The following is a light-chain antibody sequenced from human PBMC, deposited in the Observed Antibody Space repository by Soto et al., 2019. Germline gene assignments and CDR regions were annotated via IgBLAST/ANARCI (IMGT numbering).Light chain of an antibody. V-gene: IGLV2-8*01. CDR3: SSYAGSNNFPYV. Sequence: LTXPPSASGSPGQSVTISCTGTSSDVGGYNYVSWYQQHPGKAPKLMIYEVSKRPSGVPDRFSGSKSGNTASLTVSGLQAEDEADYYCSSYAGSNNFPYVFGTGTKVTVL. J-gene: IGLJ1*01. CDR2: EVS. CDR1: SSDVGGYNY.